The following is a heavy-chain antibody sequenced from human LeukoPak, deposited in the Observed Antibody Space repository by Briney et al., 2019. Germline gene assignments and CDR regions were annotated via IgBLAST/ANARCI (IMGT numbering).Heavy chain of an antibody. V-gene: IGHV3-48*01. D-gene: IGHD3-10*01. J-gene: IGHJ4*02. CDR2: ISSSSSTI. CDR1: GFTFSSYS. Sequence: GGSLRLSCAASGFTFSSYSMNWARQAPGKGLEWVSYISSSSSTIYYADSVKGRFTISRDNAKNSLYLQMNSLRAEDTAVYYCARIPYYYGSGSLIWGQGTLVTVSS. CDR3: ARIPYYYGSGSLI.